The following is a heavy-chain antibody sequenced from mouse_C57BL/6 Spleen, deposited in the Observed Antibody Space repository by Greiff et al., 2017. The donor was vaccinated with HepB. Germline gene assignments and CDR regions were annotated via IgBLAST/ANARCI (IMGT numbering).Heavy chain of an antibody. V-gene: IGHV1-69*01. CDR3: ARGGSSPAWFAY. CDR2: IDPSDSYT. CDR1: GYTFTSYW. Sequence: QVQLQQPGAELVMPGASVKLSCKASGYTFTSYWMHWVKQRPGQGLEWIGEIDPSDSYTNYNQKFKGKSTLTVDKSSSPAYMQLSSLTSEDSAVYYCARGGSSPAWFAYWGQGTLVTVSA. D-gene: IGHD1-1*01. J-gene: IGHJ3*01.